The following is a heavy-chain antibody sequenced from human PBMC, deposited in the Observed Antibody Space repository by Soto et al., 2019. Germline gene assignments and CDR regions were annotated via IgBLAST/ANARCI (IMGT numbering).Heavy chain of an antibody. CDR2: ISYDGSNK. Sequence: QVQLVESGGGVVQPGRSLRLSCAGSGFTFNRNVMHWVRQAPGKGLEWVAFISYDGSNKYYADSVKGRFTISRDNSKNTLYLQMNSLRPEDTSVYYCASGYCSTTSCFYGMDVWGQGTTVTVSS. CDR1: GFTFNRNV. CDR3: ASGYCSTTSCFYGMDV. V-gene: IGHV3-30-3*01. D-gene: IGHD2-2*01. J-gene: IGHJ6*02.